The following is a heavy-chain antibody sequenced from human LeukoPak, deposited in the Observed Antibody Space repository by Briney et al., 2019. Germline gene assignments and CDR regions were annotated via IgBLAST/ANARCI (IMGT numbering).Heavy chain of an antibody. D-gene: IGHD3-3*01. Sequence: SETLSLTCTVSGGSISSGAYYWSWIRRHPGKGLEWIGYIYYSGSTYYSPSLKSRVTISVDTSKNQFSLKLSSVTAADTAVYYCARGRVNWFDPWGQGTLVTVSS. CDR1: GGSISSGAYY. CDR2: IYYSGST. V-gene: IGHV4-31*03. J-gene: IGHJ5*02. CDR3: ARGRVNWFDP.